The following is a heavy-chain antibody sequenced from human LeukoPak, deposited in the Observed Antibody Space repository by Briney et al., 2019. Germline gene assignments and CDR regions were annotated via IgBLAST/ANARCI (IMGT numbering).Heavy chain of an antibody. CDR2: IYNSGNT. Sequence: SETLSLTCTVSGGSISGYYWSWIRQPPGEGLEWIGYIYNSGNTNYNPSLKSRVTISVDTSKNQFSLKLTSVTAADTAVYYCASFSSWYGFDYWGQGTLVTVSS. J-gene: IGHJ4*02. V-gene: IGHV4-59*01. D-gene: IGHD6-13*01. CDR3: ASFSSWYGFDY. CDR1: GGSISGYY.